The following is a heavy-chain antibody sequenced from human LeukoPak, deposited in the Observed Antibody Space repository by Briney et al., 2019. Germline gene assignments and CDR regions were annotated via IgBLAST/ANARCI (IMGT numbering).Heavy chain of an antibody. CDR1: GGTFTSYA. CDR2: IIPIFGTA. CDR3: ATDRHYDILTGYLTFYAFDI. Sequence: SVKVSCKASGGTFTSYAISWVRQAPGQGLEWMGGIIPIFGTANYAQKFQGRVTITTDESTSTAYMELSSLRSEDTAVYYCATDRHYDILTGYLTFYAFDIWGQGTMVTVSS. J-gene: IGHJ3*02. V-gene: IGHV1-69*05. D-gene: IGHD3-9*01.